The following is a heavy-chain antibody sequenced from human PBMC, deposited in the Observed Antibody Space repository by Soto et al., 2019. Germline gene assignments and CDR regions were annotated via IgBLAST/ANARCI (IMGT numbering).Heavy chain of an antibody. CDR1: GFTFSSYT. J-gene: IGHJ5*02. V-gene: IGHV3-23*01. D-gene: IGHD1-26*01. CDR2: LSGSGDTT. CDR3: PKGVGLDP. Sequence: HPGGSLRLSCAASGFTFSSYTMSWVRQAPGKGLEWVSILSGSGDTTYYADSVKGRFTISRDNSKNTLYLQMNSLRAEDTAVYYCPKGVGLDPGGKGTLVTVP.